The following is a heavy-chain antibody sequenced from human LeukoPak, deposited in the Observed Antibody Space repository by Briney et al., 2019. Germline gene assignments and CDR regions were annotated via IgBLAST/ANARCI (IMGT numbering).Heavy chain of an antibody. CDR2: ISESGGST. D-gene: IGHD1-26*01. CDR3: ARDIDDAFDI. Sequence: GGSLRLSCSAPGFTFSSYAMSWVRQAPGKGLEWVSGISESGGSTYYADSVKGRFTISRDNSKNTLYLQMNSLRAEDTAVYYCARDIDDAFDIWGQGTMVTVSS. J-gene: IGHJ3*02. CDR1: GFTFSSYA. V-gene: IGHV3-23*01.